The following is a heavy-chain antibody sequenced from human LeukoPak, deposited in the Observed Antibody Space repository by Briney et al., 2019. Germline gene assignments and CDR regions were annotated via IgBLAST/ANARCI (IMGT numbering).Heavy chain of an antibody. V-gene: IGHV3-23*01. CDR1: GFTFSSYA. CDR2: ISGSGGST. CDR3: AKDPRVRITYYYYYYMDV. Sequence: SGGSLRLSCAASGFTFSSYAMSWVRQAPGKGLEWVSAISGSGGSTYYADSVKGRFTISRDNSKNTLYLQMNSLRAEDTAVYYCAKDPRVRITYYYYYYMDVWGKGTTVTVSS. J-gene: IGHJ6*03. D-gene: IGHD3-10*01.